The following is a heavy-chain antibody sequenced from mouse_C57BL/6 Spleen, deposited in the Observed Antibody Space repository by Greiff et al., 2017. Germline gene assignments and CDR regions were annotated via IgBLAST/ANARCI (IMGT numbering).Heavy chain of an antibody. CDR2: INPNYGTT. CDR1: GYSFTDYN. Sequence: VQLQQSGPELVKPGASVKISCKASGYSFTDYNMNWVKQSNGKSLEWIGVINPNYGTTSYNQKFKGKATLTVDQSSSTAYMQLNRLTSEDSAVYYRGRGCYGKPSLDDWGTGTTVTGAS. V-gene: IGHV1-39*01. J-gene: IGHJ1*03. CDR3: GRGCYGKPSLDD. D-gene: IGHD2-1*01.